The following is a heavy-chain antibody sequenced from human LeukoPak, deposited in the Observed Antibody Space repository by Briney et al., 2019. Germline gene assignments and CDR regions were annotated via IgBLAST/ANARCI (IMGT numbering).Heavy chain of an antibody. V-gene: IGHV3-21*01. D-gene: IGHD3-22*01. J-gene: IGHJ4*02. CDR2: ISSTSNYI. CDR3: ARGTYDSSGYYNGVDY. Sequence: PGGSLRLSCAASGFTFSSYSMNWVRQAPGKGLEWVSLISSTSNYIYYADSVKGRFTISRDNAKNSLFLQMNSLRAEDTAVYYCARGTYDSSGYYNGVDYWGQGTLVTVSS. CDR1: GFTFSSYS.